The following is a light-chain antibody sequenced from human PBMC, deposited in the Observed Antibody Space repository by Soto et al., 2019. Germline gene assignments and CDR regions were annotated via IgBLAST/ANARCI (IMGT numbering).Light chain of an antibody. Sequence: EIVLTQSPGTLSLSPGERATLSCRASQSVSSSYLAWYQQKPGQAPRLLIYGASSRATGIPDRFSGSGSGTAFTLTISRLEPEGFAVYYCQQYGSSPWTFGQGTKVVIK. CDR1: QSVSSSY. CDR3: QQYGSSPWT. V-gene: IGKV3-20*01. J-gene: IGKJ1*01. CDR2: GAS.